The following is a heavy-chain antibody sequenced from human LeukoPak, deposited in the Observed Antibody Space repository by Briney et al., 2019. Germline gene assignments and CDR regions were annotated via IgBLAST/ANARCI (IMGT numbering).Heavy chain of an antibody. CDR2: ISYDGSNK. V-gene: IGHV3-30*03. CDR3: ARDVSPQLWLSPDY. D-gene: IGHD5-18*01. J-gene: IGHJ4*02. CDR1: GFTFSSYG. Sequence: GGSLRLSCAASGFTFSSYGMHWVRQAPGKGLEWVAVISYDGSNKYYADSVKGRFTISRDNSKNTLYLQMNSLRAEDTAVYYCARDVSPQLWLSPDYWGQGTLVTVSS.